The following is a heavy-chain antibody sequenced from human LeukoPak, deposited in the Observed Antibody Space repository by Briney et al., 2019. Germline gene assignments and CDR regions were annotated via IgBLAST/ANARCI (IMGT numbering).Heavy chain of an antibody. D-gene: IGHD5-12*01. CDR2: IWYDGSNK. CDR1: GFTFSSYG. J-gene: IGHJ6*02. V-gene: IGHV3-33*06. CDR3: AKDRGYDFSYGMDG. Sequence: GGSLRLSCAASGFTFSSYGMHWVRQAPGKGLEWVAVIWYDGSNKYYADSVKGRFTISRDNSKNTLYLQMNSLRAEDTAVYYCAKDRGYDFSYGMDGWGQGTTVTVSS.